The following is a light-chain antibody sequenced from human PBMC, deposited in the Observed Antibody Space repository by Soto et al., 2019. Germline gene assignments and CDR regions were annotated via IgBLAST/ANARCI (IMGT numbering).Light chain of an antibody. J-gene: IGLJ7*01. CDR2: EVY. Sequence: QSVLTQPRSVSGSPGQSVTISCTGTSSDVGGYDYVSWYQHYPGKAPKLMIFEVYLRPSGVPDRFSGSKSGNTASLTISGLRAEDEADYYFCSYAGSYSYVFGNGTQLTVL. V-gene: IGLV2-11*01. CDR1: SSDVGGYDY. CDR3: CSYAGSYSYV.